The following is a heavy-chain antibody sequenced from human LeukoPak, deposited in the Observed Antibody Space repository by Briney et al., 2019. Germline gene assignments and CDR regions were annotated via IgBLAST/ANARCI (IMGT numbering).Heavy chain of an antibody. Sequence: ASVKVSCKASGGTFSSYAISWVRQAPGQGLEWMGGIIPIFGTANYAQKFQDRVTITADESTSTAYMELSSLRSEDTAVYYCARDHNWNYFDYWGQGTLVTVSS. CDR3: ARDHNWNYFDY. D-gene: IGHD1-20*01. J-gene: IGHJ4*02. CDR1: GGTFSSYA. CDR2: IIPIFGTA. V-gene: IGHV1-69*13.